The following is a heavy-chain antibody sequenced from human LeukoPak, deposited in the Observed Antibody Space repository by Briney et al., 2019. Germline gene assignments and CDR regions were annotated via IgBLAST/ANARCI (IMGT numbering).Heavy chain of an antibody. V-gene: IGHV4-34*01. CDR3: ARVAAMGPRGYYGMDV. CDR1: GGSFSGYY. CDR2: INHSGST. Sequence: SETLSLTCAVYGGSFSGYYWSWIRQPPGKGLEWIGEINHSGSTNYNPSLKSRVTISVDTPKNQFSLKLSSVTAADTAVYYCARVAAMGPRGYYGMDVWGQGTTVTVSS. J-gene: IGHJ6*02. D-gene: IGHD5-18*01.